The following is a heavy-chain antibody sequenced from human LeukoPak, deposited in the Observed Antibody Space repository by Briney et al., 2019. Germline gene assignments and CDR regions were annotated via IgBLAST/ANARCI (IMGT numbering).Heavy chain of an antibody. Sequence: GASVKVSCKASGYTFTSYWMHWVRQAPGQGLEWMGWVITNNGDTKYAHKYQGRVTMTRDTSINTVYMELSMVTSDDTAMYYRARGGPNHGFDYWGQGILVTVSS. J-gene: IGHJ4*02. V-gene: IGHV1-2*07. CDR1: GYTFTSYW. D-gene: IGHD1-14*01. CDR3: ARGGPNHGFDY. CDR2: VITNNGDT.